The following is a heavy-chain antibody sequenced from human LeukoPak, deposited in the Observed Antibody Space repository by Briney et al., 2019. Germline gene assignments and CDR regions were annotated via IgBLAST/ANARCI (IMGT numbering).Heavy chain of an antibody. V-gene: IGHV1-2*02. J-gene: IGHJ4*02. CDR2: INPDSGFT. CDR1: GYKFTDDY. CDR3: APTAEAYTSWWKV. D-gene: IGHD3-16*01. Sequence: RASVKVSCKASGYKFTDDYMHWVRQAPGQGLEFMGWINPDSGFTNYAQKFKGRVTMTRDTSISTAYLEVRSLTSDGTAVYYCAPTAEAYTSWWKVWGQGTLVTVSS.